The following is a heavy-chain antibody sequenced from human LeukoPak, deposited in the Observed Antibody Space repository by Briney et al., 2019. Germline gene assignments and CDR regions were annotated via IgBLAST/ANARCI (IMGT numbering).Heavy chain of an antibody. CDR3: AKDRRDGYSSYFDY. J-gene: IGHJ4*02. Sequence: PGGSLRLSCAASGFTFSSYGMSWVRQAPGKGLEWVSAISGSGGSTYYADSVKGRFTISRDNSKNTLYLQMNSLRAEDTAVYYCAKDRRDGYSSYFDYWGQGTLVTVSS. CDR2: ISGSGGST. CDR1: GFTFSSYG. D-gene: IGHD5-24*01. V-gene: IGHV3-23*01.